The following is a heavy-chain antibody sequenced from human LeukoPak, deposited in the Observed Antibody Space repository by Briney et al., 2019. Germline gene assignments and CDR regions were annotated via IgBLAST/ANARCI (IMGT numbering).Heavy chain of an antibody. J-gene: IGHJ3*02. V-gene: IGHV4-39*07. CDR2: FYDSGST. CDR3: ARCADGHDAFDI. Sequence: PSETLSLTCTVSGGSISSSTYYWDWIRQPPGKGLEWIGNFYDSGSTWYNPSLKSRVTISVDTSKNQFSLKLSSVTAADTAVYYCARCADGHDAFDIWGQGTMVTVSS. CDR1: GGSISSSTYY.